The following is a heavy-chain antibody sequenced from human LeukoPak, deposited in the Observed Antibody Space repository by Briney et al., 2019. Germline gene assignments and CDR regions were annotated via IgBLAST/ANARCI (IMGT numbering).Heavy chain of an antibody. CDR1: GFTFSSYG. J-gene: IGHJ5*02. CDR2: IRYDGSNK. V-gene: IGHV3-30*02. Sequence: HPGGSLRLSCAASGFTFSSYGMHWVRQAPGKGLEWVAFIRYDGSNKYYADSVKGRFTISRDNAKNTLYLQMKSLRAEDTAVYYCARVGQGGSYYVPQQFDPWGQGTLVTVSS. CDR3: ARVGQGGSYYVPQQFDP. D-gene: IGHD1-26*01.